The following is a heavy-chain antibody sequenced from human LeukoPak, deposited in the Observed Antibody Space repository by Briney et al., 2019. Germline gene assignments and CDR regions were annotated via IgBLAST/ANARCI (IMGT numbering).Heavy chain of an antibody. CDR3: ARDQEGFDY. CDR2: IYPRDGST. Sequence: ASVKVSCKASVDTFTSNYIHWVRQAPGQGLEWMGMIYPRDGSTSYAQKFQGRVTVTRDTSTSTVLMELSGLRSEDTAVYYCARDQEGFDYWGQGTLVTVSS. CDR1: VDTFTSNY. J-gene: IGHJ4*02. V-gene: IGHV1-46*01.